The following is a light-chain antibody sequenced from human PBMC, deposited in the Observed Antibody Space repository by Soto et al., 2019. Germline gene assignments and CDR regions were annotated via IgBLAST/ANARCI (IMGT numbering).Light chain of an antibody. CDR3: AAWDDNRNGRV. J-gene: IGLJ2*01. Sequence: QSVLTQPPSASGTPGPTVTSSCSGSRSNIGSNTVNWYQQLPGTAPKLLIYSNNQRPSGVPDRFSGSKSGTSVSLAISGLQSEDEADYYCAAWDDNRNGRVFGGGTKLTAL. CDR2: SNN. CDR1: RSNIGSNT. V-gene: IGLV1-44*01.